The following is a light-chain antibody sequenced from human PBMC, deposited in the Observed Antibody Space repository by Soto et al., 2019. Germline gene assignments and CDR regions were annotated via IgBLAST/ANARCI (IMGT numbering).Light chain of an antibody. J-gene: IGLJ2*01. V-gene: IGLV2-14*03. CDR1: SSDVGGYNF. Sequence: QSALTQPASGSGSPGHSITLSCTGTSSDVGGYNFVSWYQQHPGKAPKFIIYDVRNRPSGVSNRFSGSRSVNTASLTISGLQAEDEADYYCSSYTSSSTVIFGGGTKLTVL. CDR3: SSYTSSSTVI. CDR2: DVR.